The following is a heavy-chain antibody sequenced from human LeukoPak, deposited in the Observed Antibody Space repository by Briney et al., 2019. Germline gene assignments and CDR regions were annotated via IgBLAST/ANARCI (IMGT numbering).Heavy chain of an antibody. D-gene: IGHD2-21*02. CDR3: ARFAYCGGHCWYYFDY. CDR2: INHSGST. CDR1: NGSFSGYY. Sequence: PSETLSLTCAIYNGSFSGYYWSWIRQPPGKGLEWIGEINHSGSTNYNPSLKSRVTMSGDTSKNQFSLKLSSVTAADTAVYYCARFAYCGGHCWYYFDYWGQGSLVTVSS. V-gene: IGHV4-34*01. J-gene: IGHJ4*02.